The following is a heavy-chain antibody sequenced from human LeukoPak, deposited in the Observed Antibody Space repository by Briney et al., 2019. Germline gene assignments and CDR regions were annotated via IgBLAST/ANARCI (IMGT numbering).Heavy chain of an antibody. CDR1: GFTFSSYS. D-gene: IGHD1-26*01. Sequence: GGSQRLSCAASGFTFSSYSMNWVRQAPGKGLEWVSSISSSSSYIYYADSVKGRFTISRDNAKNSLYLQMNSLRAEDTAVYYCARSTGSYSNPLDYWGQGTLVTVSS. CDR3: ARSTGSYSNPLDY. J-gene: IGHJ4*02. V-gene: IGHV3-21*01. CDR2: ISSSSSYI.